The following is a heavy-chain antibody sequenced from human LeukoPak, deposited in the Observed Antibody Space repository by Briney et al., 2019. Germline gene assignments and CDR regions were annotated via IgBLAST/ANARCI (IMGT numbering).Heavy chain of an antibody. Sequence: PGGSLRLSCAASGFTVSAYAMAWVRQAPGKGLEWVSTIYDDNTYYADSVKGRFAISTDNSKNTLYLQMNSLRAEDTAVYYCARDPFNDYGDYVGYWGQGTLVTVSS. CDR2: IYDDNT. CDR3: ARDPFNDYGDYVGY. V-gene: IGHV3-23*01. CDR1: GFTVSAYA. J-gene: IGHJ4*02. D-gene: IGHD4-17*01.